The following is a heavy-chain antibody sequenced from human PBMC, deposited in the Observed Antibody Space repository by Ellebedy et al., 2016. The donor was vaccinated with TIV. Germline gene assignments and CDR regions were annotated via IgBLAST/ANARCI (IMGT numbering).Heavy chain of an antibody. V-gene: IGHV1-2*02. J-gene: IGHJ6*02. CDR2: INPNSGGT. CDR3: ARVRQQLEYYYYYYGMDV. CDR1: GYTFTGYY. D-gene: IGHD6-13*01. Sequence: ASVKVSCKASGYTFTGYYMHWVRHAPGQGLEWMGWINPNSGGTNYAQKFQGRVTMTRDTCISTAYMELSRLRSDDTAVYYCARVRQQLEYYYYYYGMDVWGQGTTVTVSS.